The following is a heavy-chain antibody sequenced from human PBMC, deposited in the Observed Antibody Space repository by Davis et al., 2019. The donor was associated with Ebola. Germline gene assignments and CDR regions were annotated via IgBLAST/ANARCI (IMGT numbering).Heavy chain of an antibody. J-gene: IGHJ4*02. CDR2: NIGSDT. CDR1: GFTFSSYA. D-gene: IGHD4-11*01. Sequence: GGSLRLSCAASGFTFSSYAMSWVRQAPGKGLEWVANIGSDTHYADSVKGRFTISRDNSKNTLYLQMNSLRAEDTAVYYCARATGQDYWGQGTLVTVSS. CDR3: ARATGQDY. V-gene: IGHV3-23*01.